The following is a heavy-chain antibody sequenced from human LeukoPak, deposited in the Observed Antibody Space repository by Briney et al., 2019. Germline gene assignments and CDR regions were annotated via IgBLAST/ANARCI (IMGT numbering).Heavy chain of an antibody. D-gene: IGHD3-3*01. J-gene: IGHJ4*02. Sequence: ASVKVSCKASGYTFTGYYMHWVRQAPGQGLEWMGWINPNSGGTNYAQKFQGRVTMTRDTSISTAYMELSRLRSDDTAVYYCASMNSWSGYSRIFDYWGQGTLVTVSS. CDR1: GYTFTGYY. CDR2: INPNSGGT. CDR3: ASMNSWSGYSRIFDY. V-gene: IGHV1-2*02.